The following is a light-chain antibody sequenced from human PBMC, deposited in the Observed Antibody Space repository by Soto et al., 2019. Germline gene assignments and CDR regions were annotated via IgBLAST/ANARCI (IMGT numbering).Light chain of an antibody. J-gene: IGKJ2*01. V-gene: IGKV3-20*01. CDR3: QQYGSSPYT. Sequence: EIVLTQSPGTLSLSPGERATVSCRASQSVSRTYLAWFQQKPDQAPRLLIYGASNRATGIPDRFSGSGSGTDFTLTINKLEPGDFAVYFCQQYGSSPYTFGQGTKLEIK. CDR1: QSVSRTY. CDR2: GAS.